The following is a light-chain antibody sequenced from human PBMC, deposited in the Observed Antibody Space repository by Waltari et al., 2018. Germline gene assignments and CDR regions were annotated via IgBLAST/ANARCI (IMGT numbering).Light chain of an antibody. CDR3: LQTSSTPWT. J-gene: IGKJ1*01. CDR2: VAS. V-gene: IGKV1-39*01. CDR1: QSINNY. Sequence: DIQMTQSPSSLSASVGDRVTITCRASQSINNYLNWYQQKPGKAPKLLIHVASTLQGGVPSRFSGGGYGTDFTLTVSSLQAEDFATDYCLQTSSTPWTFGQGTKVEIK.